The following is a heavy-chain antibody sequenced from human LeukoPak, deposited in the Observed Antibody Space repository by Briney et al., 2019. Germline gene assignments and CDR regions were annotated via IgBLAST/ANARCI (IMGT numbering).Heavy chain of an antibody. D-gene: IGHD3-10*01. V-gene: IGHV3-43*02. J-gene: IGHJ6*03. CDR2: ISGDGGST. Sequence: GESLRLSCAASGFTFDDYAMHWVRQAPGKGLEWVSLISGDGGSTYYADSVKGRFTISRDNSKNSLYLQMNSLRTEDTALYYCAKDYGSGTYYYYMDVWGKGTTVTVSS. CDR3: AKDYGSGTYYYYMDV. CDR1: GFTFDDYA.